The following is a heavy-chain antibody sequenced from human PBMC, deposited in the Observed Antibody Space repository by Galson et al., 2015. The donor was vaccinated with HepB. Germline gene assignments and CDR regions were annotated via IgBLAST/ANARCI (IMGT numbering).Heavy chain of an antibody. V-gene: IGHV3-15*01. Sequence: SLRLSCAASGFTASDAWMNWTRQAPGKGLEWVGRIKPTPNGGATDYAAPVKGRFTVSRDDSKNTLYLEMNSLKTEDTAFYFCTAGSQWEQLGSWGQGTLVTVSS. CDR3: TAGSQWEQLGS. D-gene: IGHD1-26*01. CDR1: GFTASDAW. J-gene: IGHJ4*02. CDR2: IKPTPNGGAT.